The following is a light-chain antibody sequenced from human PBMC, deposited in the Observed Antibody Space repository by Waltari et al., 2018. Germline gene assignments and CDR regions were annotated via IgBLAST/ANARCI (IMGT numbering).Light chain of an antibody. CDR2: AAS. V-gene: IGKV1-39*01. CDR3: QQSYSTLRT. J-gene: IGKJ2*01. CDR1: QSISSY. Sequence: DIQMTQSPSSLSASVGDRVTITCRASQSISSYLNWYQQKPGQAPKLLIYAASSLQSGVPLRFSGSGSGTDFTLTISSLQPEDFATYYCQQSYSTLRTFGQGTKLEIK.